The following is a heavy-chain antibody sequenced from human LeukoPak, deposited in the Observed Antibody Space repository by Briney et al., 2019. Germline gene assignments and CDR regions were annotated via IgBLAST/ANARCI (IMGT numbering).Heavy chain of an antibody. J-gene: IGHJ5*02. Sequence: GGSLRLSCAASGFTFSSYAMSWVRQAPGKGLEWVSAISGSGGSTYCADSVKGRFTISRDNSKNTLYLQMNSLRAEDTAVYYCAKAYDFWSGINWFDPWGQGTLVTVSS. CDR3: AKAYDFWSGINWFDP. CDR1: GFTFSSYA. V-gene: IGHV3-23*01. D-gene: IGHD3-3*01. CDR2: ISGSGGST.